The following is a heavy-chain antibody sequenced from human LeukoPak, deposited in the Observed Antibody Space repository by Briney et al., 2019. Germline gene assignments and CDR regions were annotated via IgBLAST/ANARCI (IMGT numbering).Heavy chain of an antibody. V-gene: IGHV3-30*04. D-gene: IGHD2-15*01. CDR2: ISYDGSNK. Sequence: GGSLRLPCAASGFTFSSYAMHWVRQAPGKGLEWVAVISYDGSNKHYADSVKGRFTISRDNSKNTPYLQMNSLRAEDTAVYYCARDRQGVVVVAARYFDYWGQGALVTVSS. CDR3: ARDRQGVVVVAARYFDY. CDR1: GFTFSSYA. J-gene: IGHJ4*02.